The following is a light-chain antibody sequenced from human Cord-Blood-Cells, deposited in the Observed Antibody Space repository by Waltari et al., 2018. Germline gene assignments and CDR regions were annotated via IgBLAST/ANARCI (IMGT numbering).Light chain of an antibody. CDR2: DDS. V-gene: IGLV3-21*03. CDR1: NIGSKS. J-gene: IGLJ3*02. Sequence: SYVLTQPPSVSVAPGKTARITCGGNNIGSKSVQWYQQKPGRAPVLVVYDDSDRPSGIPERFSGSNSGNTATLTISRVEAGDEADYYCQVWDSSSDHWVFGGGTKLTVL. CDR3: QVWDSSSDHWV.